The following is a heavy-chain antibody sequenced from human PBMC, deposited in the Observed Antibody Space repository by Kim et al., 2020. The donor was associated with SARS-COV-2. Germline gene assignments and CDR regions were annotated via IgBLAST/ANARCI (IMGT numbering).Heavy chain of an antibody. Sequence: GGSLRLSCAASGFTFSTYTMNWVRQAPGKGLEWVSSISSSSSYIFYADSVKGRFTISRDNAKNSLYLQMNSLRAEDTAVYYCARESTISGQAAAAYYWGQGTLVTVSS. D-gene: IGHD6-13*01. CDR2: ISSSSSYI. J-gene: IGHJ4*02. V-gene: IGHV3-21*01. CDR3: ARESTISGQAAAAYY. CDR1: GFTFSTYT.